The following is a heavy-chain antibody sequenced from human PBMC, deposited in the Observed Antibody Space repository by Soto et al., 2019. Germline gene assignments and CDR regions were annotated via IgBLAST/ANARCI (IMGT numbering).Heavy chain of an antibody. Sequence: ESGGGLVQPGESLRLSCAASGLTFNTYWMTWVRQPPGKGPEWVANINPDGSVKYSVDSLKGRFTISRDNAKNSLYLQMNSLRAEDTAVYYCASARDYFFDYWGQGTLVTVSS. CDR2: INPDGSVK. CDR3: ASARDYFFDY. V-gene: IGHV3-7*01. J-gene: IGHJ4*02. CDR1: GLTFNTYW. D-gene: IGHD2-21*01.